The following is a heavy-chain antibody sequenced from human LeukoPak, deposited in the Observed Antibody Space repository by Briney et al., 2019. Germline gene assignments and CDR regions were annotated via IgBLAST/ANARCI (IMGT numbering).Heavy chain of an antibody. CDR3: ANGCGEYCSGGSCYFTNWLDP. J-gene: IGHJ5*02. CDR2: ISYDGSNK. Sequence: QAGGSLRLSCAPSGVTLCSYGTHWVRHAPGKGLEWVAVISYDGSNKYYADCVKRRFPISRDNSKHKLYLQMNSVRAEDKAVYCCANGCGEYCSGGSCYFTNWLDPWGQGTLVSVSS. D-gene: IGHD2-15*01. CDR1: GVTLCSYG. V-gene: IGHV3-30*18.